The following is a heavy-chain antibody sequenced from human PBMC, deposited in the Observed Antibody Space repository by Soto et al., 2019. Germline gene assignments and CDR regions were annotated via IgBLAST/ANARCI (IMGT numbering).Heavy chain of an antibody. CDR1: GFTFSSYN. D-gene: IGHD1-26*01. V-gene: IGHV3-48*01. J-gene: IGHJ6*02. Sequence: GGSLRLSCAASGFTFSSYNMNCVRQAPGRGLEWVSYITDSSSTIQYADSVKGRFTTSRDNSKNTLYLQMNSLRAEDTAVYYCARPIVGATWNYYYGMDVWGQGTTVTVSS. CDR3: ARPIVGATWNYYYGMDV. CDR2: ITDSSSTI.